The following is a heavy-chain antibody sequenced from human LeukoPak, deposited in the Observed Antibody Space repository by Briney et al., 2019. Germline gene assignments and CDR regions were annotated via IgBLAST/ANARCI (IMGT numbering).Heavy chain of an antibody. CDR3: AKSGITMIVVVVFDY. V-gene: IGHV3-33*06. Sequence: GGSLRLSCAASGFTFSSYGMHWVRQAPGKGLEWVAVIWYDGSNKYYADSVKGRFTISRDNSKNTLYLQMNSLRAEDTAVYYCAKSGITMIVVVVFDYWGQGTLVTVSS. J-gene: IGHJ4*02. CDR1: GFTFSSYG. D-gene: IGHD3-22*01. CDR2: IWYDGSNK.